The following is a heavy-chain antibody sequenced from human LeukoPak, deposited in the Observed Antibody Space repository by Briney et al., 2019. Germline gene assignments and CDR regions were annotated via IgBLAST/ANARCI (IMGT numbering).Heavy chain of an antibody. CDR2: IIPIFGTA. Sequence: GASVKVSCKASGGTFSSYAISWVRQAPGQGLEWMGGIIPIFGTANYAQKFQGRVTITADESTSTAYMELSNLRSEDTAVYYCARDLRVVSSGYFDLWGRGTLVTVSS. CDR1: GGTFSSYA. V-gene: IGHV1-69*13. D-gene: IGHD5/OR15-5a*01. J-gene: IGHJ2*01. CDR3: ARDLRVVSSGYFDL.